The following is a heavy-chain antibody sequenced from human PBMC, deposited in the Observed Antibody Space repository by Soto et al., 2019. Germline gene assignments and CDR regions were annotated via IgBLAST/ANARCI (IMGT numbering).Heavy chain of an antibody. Sequence: GGSLRLSCAASGFTVSSNYMSWVRQAPGKGLEWVSVIYSGGSTYYAASVKGRFTITRHNSKNTLYLQMNSLRAEDTAVYYCAADRSGYYNWFDPLGPGTLVTVSS. J-gene: IGHJ5*02. D-gene: IGHD3-22*01. CDR1: GFTVSSNY. CDR3: AADRSGYYNWFDP. CDR2: IYSGGST. V-gene: IGHV3-53*04.